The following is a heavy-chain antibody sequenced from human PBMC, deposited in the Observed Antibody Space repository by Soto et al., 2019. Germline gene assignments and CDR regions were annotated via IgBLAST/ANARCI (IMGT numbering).Heavy chain of an antibody. CDR3: ARGGPQRGAARPSWFDP. V-gene: IGHV1-2*02. D-gene: IGHD6-6*01. CDR2: INPNSGGT. CDR1: GYTFTGYY. Sequence: GASVKVSCKASGYTFTGYYMHWVRQAPGQGLEWMGWINPNSGGTNYAQKFQGRVTMTRDTSISTAYMELSSLRSEDTAVYYCARGGPQRGAARPSWFDPWGQGTLVTVSS. J-gene: IGHJ5*02.